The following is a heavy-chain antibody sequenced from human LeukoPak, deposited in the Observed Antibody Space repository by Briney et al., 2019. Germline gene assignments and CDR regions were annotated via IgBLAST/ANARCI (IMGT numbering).Heavy chain of an antibody. Sequence: PSETLALTCTVSGGSLSSSNYYWGWIRQPPGKGLEWIMAIYYSATTYYNPSLESRVTISEDTSKNQFSLKLRSVTAADTAVYYCARQISDYYYYYMDVWGKGTTVTVSS. V-gene: IGHV4-39*01. CDR3: ARQISDYYYYYMDV. D-gene: IGHD3-10*01. CDR1: GGSLSSSNYY. CDR2: IYYSATT. J-gene: IGHJ6*03.